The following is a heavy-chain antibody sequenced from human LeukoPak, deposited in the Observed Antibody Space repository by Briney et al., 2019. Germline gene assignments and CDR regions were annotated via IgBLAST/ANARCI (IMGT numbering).Heavy chain of an antibody. J-gene: IGHJ4*02. Sequence: PGGSLRLSCAASGFTFSSYAMTWVRQAPGKGLEWVANIKQDGSEKYYVDSVKGRFTISRDNAKNSLYLQMNSLRAEDTAVYYCARAEWLLNSYYFDYWGQGTLVTVSS. CDR1: GFTFSSYA. V-gene: IGHV3-7*04. CDR2: IKQDGSEK. D-gene: IGHD3-3*01. CDR3: ARAEWLLNSYYFDY.